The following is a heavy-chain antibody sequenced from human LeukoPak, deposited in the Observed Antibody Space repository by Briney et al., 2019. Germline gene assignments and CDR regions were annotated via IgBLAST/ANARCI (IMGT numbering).Heavy chain of an antibody. CDR1: GYTFTSYD. D-gene: IGHD1-26*01. CDR2: MNPNSGNT. CDR3: ARVPLGSGSYEG. V-gene: IGHV1-8*03. J-gene: IGHJ4*02. Sequence: GASVKVSCKASGYTFTSYDINWVRQATGQGLEWMGWMNPNSGNTGYAQKFQGRVTITRNTSISTAYMELSSLRSEDTAVYYCARVPLGSGSYEGWGQGTLVTVSS.